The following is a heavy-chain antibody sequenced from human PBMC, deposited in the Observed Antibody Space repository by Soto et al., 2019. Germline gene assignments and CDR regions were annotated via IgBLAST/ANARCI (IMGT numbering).Heavy chain of an antibody. Sequence: QVQLVESGGGVVQPGRSLRLSCAASGLIFSSYAMHWVRQAPGKGLEWVAVISYDGSNKYYADSVKGRFTISRDNSKNILYLQMNSLRAEDTAVYYCAREGRLGSGFDYWGQGTLVTVSS. J-gene: IGHJ4*02. D-gene: IGHD6-25*01. V-gene: IGHV3-30-3*01. CDR2: ISYDGSNK. CDR1: GLIFSSYA. CDR3: AREGRLGSGFDY.